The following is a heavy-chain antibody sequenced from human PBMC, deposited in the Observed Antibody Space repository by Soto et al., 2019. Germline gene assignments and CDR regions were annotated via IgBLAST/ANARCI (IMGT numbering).Heavy chain of an antibody. Sequence: ASVKVSCKASGYTFTSYYMHWVRQAPGQGLEWMGIINPSGSTSYAQKFQGRVTMTRDTSTSTVYMELSSLRSGEAALYYCARVYCSGGSCYSIDYWGQGTLVTVSS. CDR3: ARVYCSGGSCYSIDY. V-gene: IGHV1-46*03. J-gene: IGHJ4*02. CDR2: INPSGST. D-gene: IGHD2-15*01. CDR1: GYTFTSYY.